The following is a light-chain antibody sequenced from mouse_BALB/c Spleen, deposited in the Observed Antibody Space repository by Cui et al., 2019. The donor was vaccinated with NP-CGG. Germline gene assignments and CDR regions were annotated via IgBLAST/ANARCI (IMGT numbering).Light chain of an antibody. V-gene: IGLV1*01. CDR3: ALWYSNHWV. CDR1: TGAVTTSNY. CDR2: GTN. J-gene: IGLJ1*01. Sequence: AILNQAPAPTTSPGETVTLTCRSSTGAVTTSNYANWVQEKPDHLFTGLIGGTNNRAPGVPARFSGSLIGDKAALTITGAQTEDEAIYFCALWYSNHWVFGGGTKLTVL.